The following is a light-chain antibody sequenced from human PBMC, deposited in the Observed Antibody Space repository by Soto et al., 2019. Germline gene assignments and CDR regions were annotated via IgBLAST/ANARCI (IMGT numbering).Light chain of an antibody. CDR1: QDINNY. V-gene: IGKV1-33*01. CDR2: DAS. J-gene: IGKJ2*01. CDR3: QQYHNLRT. Sequence: GDRVTITCQASQDINNYLNWYQQKPGKAPKLLISDASNLEAGVPSRFSGIGSGTDFTFTINSLQPEDSATYYCQQYHNLRTFGQGTKLEIK.